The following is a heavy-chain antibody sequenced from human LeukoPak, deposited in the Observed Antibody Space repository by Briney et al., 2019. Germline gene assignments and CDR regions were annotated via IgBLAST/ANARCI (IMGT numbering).Heavy chain of an antibody. J-gene: IGHJ4*02. CDR3: AREDVTRSGSGGFDY. D-gene: IGHD1-26*01. V-gene: IGHV4-59*01. CDR1: GGSISSYY. CDR2: IYYSGST. Sequence: TSETLSLTCTVSGGSISSYYWSWIRQPPGKGLEWIGYIYYSGSTNYNPSLKSRVTISVDTSKNQFSLKLSSVTAADTAVYYCAREDVTRSGSGGFDYWGQGTLVTVSS.